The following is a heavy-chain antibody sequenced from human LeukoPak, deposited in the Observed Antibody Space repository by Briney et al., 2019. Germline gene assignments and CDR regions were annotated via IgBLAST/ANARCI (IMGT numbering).Heavy chain of an antibody. J-gene: IGHJ5*02. V-gene: IGHV4-34*01. CDR2: INHSGST. CDR3: AREIPNYYDSSGERFDP. Sequence: GSLRLSCAASGFTFSNYHMNWVRQAPGKGLEWIGEINHSGSTNYNPSLKSRVTISVDTSKNQFSLKLSSVTAADTAVYYCAREIPNYYDSSGERFDPWGQGTLVTVSS. CDR1: GFTFSNYH. D-gene: IGHD3-22*01.